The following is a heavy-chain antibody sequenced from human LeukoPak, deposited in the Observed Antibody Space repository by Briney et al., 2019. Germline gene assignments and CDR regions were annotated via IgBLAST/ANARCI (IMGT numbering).Heavy chain of an antibody. Sequence: GGSLRLSCAASGFTFSSYAMSWVRQAPGKGLEWVSAISGSGGSTYYADSVKGRFTISRDNSKNTLYLQMNSLRAEDTAVYYCAKAPTGYYYYGMDVLGQGTTVTVSS. CDR2: ISGSGGST. CDR3: AKAPTGYYYYGMDV. V-gene: IGHV3-23*01. J-gene: IGHJ6*02. CDR1: GFTFSSYA. D-gene: IGHD6-13*01.